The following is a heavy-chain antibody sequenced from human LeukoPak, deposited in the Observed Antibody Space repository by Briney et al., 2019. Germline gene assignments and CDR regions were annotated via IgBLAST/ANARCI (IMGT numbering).Heavy chain of an antibody. CDR3: ARGYYDTNGYYYRLDY. V-gene: IGHV1-8*01. CDR1: GYTFTSYD. J-gene: IGHJ4*02. CDR2: MNPNRGNT. Sequence: ASVKVSCKASGYTFTSYDINWVRQATGQGVAGMGWMNPNRGNTGYAQKFQGRVTMTRNTSINTAYMELSSLRSEDTAVYYCARGYYDTNGYYYRLDYWGQGTLVTVSS. D-gene: IGHD3-22*01.